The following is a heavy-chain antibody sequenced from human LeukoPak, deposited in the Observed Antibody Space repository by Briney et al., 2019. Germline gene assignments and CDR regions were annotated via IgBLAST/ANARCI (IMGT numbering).Heavy chain of an antibody. CDR3: ARDRSESSGYYYRLEY. V-gene: IGHV1-69*13. J-gene: IGHJ4*02. Sequence: SVKVSCKASGGTFSSYAISWVRQAPGQGLEWMGGIIPIFGTANYAQKFQGRVTITADESTSTAYMELSSLRSEDTAVYYCARDRSESSGYYYRLEYWGQGTLVTVSS. D-gene: IGHD3-22*01. CDR2: IIPIFGTA. CDR1: GGTFSSYA.